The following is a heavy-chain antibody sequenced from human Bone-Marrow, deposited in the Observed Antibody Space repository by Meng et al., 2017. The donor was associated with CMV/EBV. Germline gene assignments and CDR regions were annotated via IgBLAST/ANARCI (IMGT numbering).Heavy chain of an antibody. CDR1: GGSISSYY. D-gene: IGHD3-10*01. V-gene: IGHV4-39*07. Sequence: SETLSLTCTVSGGSISSYYWGWIRQPPGKGLEWTGSIYYTGSTYYNPSLKSRVTISVDTSKNQLSLKVSSVTAADTAVYYCARGRYGSGSLPFNNWGQGTLVTVSS. CDR3: ARGRYGSGSLPFNN. CDR2: IYYTGST. J-gene: IGHJ4*02.